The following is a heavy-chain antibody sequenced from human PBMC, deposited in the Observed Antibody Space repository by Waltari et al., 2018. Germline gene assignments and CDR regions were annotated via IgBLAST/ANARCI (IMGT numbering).Heavy chain of an antibody. D-gene: IGHD3-10*01. Sequence: QVQLKQWGAGTLKPSETLSLTCGVSGGSFSGYHWTWVRQPPGKGLEWIGEINNGAVTNYSPSLKSRVAISVDASKKQFSLSVRSVTAADTAVYYCARGGVPDYYGSGSPYRNWFDPWGPGTLVTVSS. CDR2: INNGAVT. CDR3: ARGGVPDYYGSGSPYRNWFDP. J-gene: IGHJ5*02. V-gene: IGHV4-34*02. CDR1: GGSFSGYH.